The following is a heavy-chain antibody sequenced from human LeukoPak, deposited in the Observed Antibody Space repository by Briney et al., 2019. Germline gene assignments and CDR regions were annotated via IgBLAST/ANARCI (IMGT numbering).Heavy chain of an antibody. Sequence: SETLSLTCTVSGGSISSYYWSWIRQPPGKGLEWIGYIYYSGSTNYNPSLKSRVTISVDTSKNQFSLKLSSVTAADTAAYYCARDLIVGAAIYYMDVWGKGTTVTVSS. J-gene: IGHJ6*03. CDR1: GGSISSYY. D-gene: IGHD1-26*01. CDR2: IYYSGST. CDR3: ARDLIVGAAIYYMDV. V-gene: IGHV4-59*01.